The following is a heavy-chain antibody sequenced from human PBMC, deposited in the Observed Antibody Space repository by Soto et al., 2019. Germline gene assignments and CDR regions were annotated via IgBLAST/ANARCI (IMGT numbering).Heavy chain of an antibody. J-gene: IGHJ6*02. Sequence: PGGSLRLSCAASGFTFSSYAMHWVRQAPGKGLERVAVISYDGSNKYYADYVKGRFTISRDNSKNTLYLQMNSLRAEDTAVYYCARATSGPDTTYYYYGMDVWGQGTTVTVSS. V-gene: IGHV3-30-3*01. CDR1: GFTFSSYA. D-gene: IGHD3-10*01. CDR3: ARATSGPDTTYYYYGMDV. CDR2: ISYDGSNK.